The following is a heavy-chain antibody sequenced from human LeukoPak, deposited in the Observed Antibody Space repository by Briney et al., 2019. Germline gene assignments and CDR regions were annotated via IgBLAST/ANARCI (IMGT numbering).Heavy chain of an antibody. J-gene: IGHJ4*02. CDR2: ISGYNGNT. Sequence: ASMKVSCKASGYTFTSYGITWVRQAAGQGREWMGWISGYNGNTNYAQKFQGRVTMTTDTSTSTVYMELRSLRSDDTAVYYCARDDNYGSGQPDDWGQGTLVTVSS. D-gene: IGHD3-10*01. CDR3: ARDDNYGSGQPDD. V-gene: IGHV1-18*01. CDR1: GYTFTSYG.